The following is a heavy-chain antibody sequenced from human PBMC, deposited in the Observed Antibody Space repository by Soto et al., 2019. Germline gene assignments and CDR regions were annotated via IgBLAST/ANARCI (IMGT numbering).Heavy chain of an antibody. V-gene: IGHV3-11*01. Sequence: QVQLVESGGGLVKPGGSLRLSCAASGFSFRDDFMTWIRQAPGRGLEWVSYISGSGSPIYYADSVNGRFTVSRDNAKKLLYLQMDSLRVEDTAVYYCASGACSGYDCYFDYWAHGPLFNVSS. CDR1: GFSFRDDF. CDR3: ASGACSGYDCYFDY. J-gene: IGHJ4*01. CDR2: ISGSGSPI. D-gene: IGHD5-12*01.